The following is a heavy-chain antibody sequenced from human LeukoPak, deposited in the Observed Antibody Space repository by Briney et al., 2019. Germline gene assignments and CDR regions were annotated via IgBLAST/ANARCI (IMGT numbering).Heavy chain of an antibody. D-gene: IGHD2-2*01. CDR2: INHSGST. V-gene: IGHV4-34*01. J-gene: IGHJ6*02. Sequence: SETLSLTCAVYGGSFSGYYWSWIRQPPGKGLEWIGEINHSGSTNYNPSLKSRVTTSIDTSKNQFSLKLSSVTAADTAVYFCARVFFHCTRASCPYGMDVWGQGTTVTISS. CDR3: ARVFFHCTRASCPYGMDV. CDR1: GGSFSGYY.